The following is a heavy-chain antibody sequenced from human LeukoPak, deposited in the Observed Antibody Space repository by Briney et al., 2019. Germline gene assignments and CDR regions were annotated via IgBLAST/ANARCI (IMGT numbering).Heavy chain of an antibody. CDR3: VKDWRDESNCGGDCLQY. CDR1: GFTFSDYY. CDR2: ISSSGSTI. D-gene: IGHD2-21*02. J-gene: IGHJ4*02. Sequence: GGSLRLSCAASGFTFSDYYMSWIRQAPGKGLEWVSYISSSGSTIYYADSVRGRFTISRDNSKNTLYLHMNSLRAEDTAVYYCVKDWRDESNCGGDCLQYWGQGTLVTVSS. V-gene: IGHV3-11*01.